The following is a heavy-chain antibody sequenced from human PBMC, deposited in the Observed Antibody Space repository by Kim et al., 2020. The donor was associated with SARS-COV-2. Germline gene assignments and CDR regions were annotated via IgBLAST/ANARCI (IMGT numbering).Heavy chain of an antibody. Sequence: YANSVKGRFTISRDNAKNTLYLQMGSLRAEDMAVYYCARNLYYNFFGLDVWGKGTTVTVSS. D-gene: IGHD3-3*01. V-gene: IGHV3-64*01. J-gene: IGHJ6*04. CDR3: ARNLYYNFFGLDV.